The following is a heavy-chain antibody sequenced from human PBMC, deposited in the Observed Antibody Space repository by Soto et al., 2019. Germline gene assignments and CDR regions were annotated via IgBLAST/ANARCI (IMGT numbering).Heavy chain of an antibody. V-gene: IGHV4-34*01. CDR2: NNHSGST. Sequence: SETLSLTCAVYGGSFSGYYWSWIRQPPGKGLEWIGENNHSGSTNYNPSLKSRVTISVDTSKNQFSLKLSSVTAADTAVYYCARAPRGGREENWGQGTLVTVSS. D-gene: IGHD3-16*01. CDR1: GGSFSGYY. CDR3: ARAPRGGREEN. J-gene: IGHJ4*02.